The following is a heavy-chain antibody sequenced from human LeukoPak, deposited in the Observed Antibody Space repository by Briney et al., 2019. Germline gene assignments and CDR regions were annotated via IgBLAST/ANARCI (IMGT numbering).Heavy chain of an antibody. J-gene: IGHJ3*02. CDR2: INTDGSST. CDR3: ARERSDGFDI. Sequence: GGSLRLSCTASGFTFGNYWMHWVRQAPGKGLVWVSRINTDGSSTSYADSVKGRFTISRDNSQNTLFLQMNSLTVEDTGVYYCARERSDGFDIWGQGTVVTVSS. CDR1: GFTFGNYW. V-gene: IGHV3-74*01.